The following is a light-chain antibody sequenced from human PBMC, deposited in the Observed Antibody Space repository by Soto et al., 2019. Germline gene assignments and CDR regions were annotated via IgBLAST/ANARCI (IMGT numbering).Light chain of an antibody. CDR3: NSFTSSSTSYV. CDR1: SSDVGGYNH. J-gene: IGLJ1*01. Sequence: QAVVTQPASVSGSPGQSIAISCTGTSSDVGGYNHVSWYQHYPGKAPKLIIYEVSNRPSGVSNRFSGSKSGNTASLTISGLQAEDEADYYCNSFTSSSTSYVFGTGTKLTVL. CDR2: EVS. V-gene: IGLV2-14*01.